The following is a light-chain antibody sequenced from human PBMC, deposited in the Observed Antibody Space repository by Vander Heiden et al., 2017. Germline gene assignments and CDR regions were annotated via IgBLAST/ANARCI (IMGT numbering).Light chain of an antibody. CDR3: AAWDDSLNVWV. V-gene: IGLV1-44*01. Sequence: QSVLTQPPSASGTPGPRVTISCSGSSSNIGSNTVNGYQQLPGTAPKLLIYSNNQRPSGVPDRFSGSKSGTSASLAISGLQSEDEADYYCAAWDDSLNVWVFGGGTKLTVL. CDR1: SSNIGSNT. CDR2: SNN. J-gene: IGLJ3*02.